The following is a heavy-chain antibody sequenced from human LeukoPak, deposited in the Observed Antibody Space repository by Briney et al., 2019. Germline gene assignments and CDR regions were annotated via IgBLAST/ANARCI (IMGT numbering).Heavy chain of an antibody. CDR3: AKESSGSSTGEYFQH. CDR2: ISGSGGST. CDR1: GFTFSSYG. D-gene: IGHD3-22*01. V-gene: IGHV3-23*01. Sequence: GGSLRLSCAASGFTFSSYGMSWARQAPGKGLEWVSAISGSGGSTYYADSVKGRFTISRDNSKNTLYLQMNSLRAEDTAVYYCAKESSGSSTGEYFQHWGQGTLVTVSS. J-gene: IGHJ1*01.